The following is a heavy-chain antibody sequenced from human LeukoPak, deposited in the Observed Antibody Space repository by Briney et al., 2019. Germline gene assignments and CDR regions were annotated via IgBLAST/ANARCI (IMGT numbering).Heavy chain of an antibody. V-gene: IGHV3-30*18. CDR3: AKERCGGNCPLEH. J-gene: IGHJ4*02. D-gene: IGHD2-21*02. CDR2: ISYDGIKK. Sequence: GESLRLSCAASGFTFSNYGMSWVRLAPGEGLEWVALISYDGIKKYYADSVKGRFTISRDNSKNTLYLQMNTLRAEDTAVYYCAKERCGGNCPLEHWGQGTLVTLSS. CDR1: GFTFSNYG.